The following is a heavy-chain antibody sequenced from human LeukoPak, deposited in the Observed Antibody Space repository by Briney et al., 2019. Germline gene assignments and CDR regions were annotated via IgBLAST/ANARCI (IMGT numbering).Heavy chain of an antibody. V-gene: IGHV3-23*01. CDR3: AKDQYCGDGTCYLDY. D-gene: IGHD2-21*01. Sequence: GGSQSLFCAASGFTFTNYAMSWVRQAPGKGLEWVSGLSDSGDSTFYADSVKGRFTVSRDNSKNTLYLQMNSLGAEDTAIYYCAKDQYCGDGTCYLDYWGERTLVTVSS. J-gene: IGHJ4*02. CDR1: GFTFTNYA. CDR2: LSDSGDST.